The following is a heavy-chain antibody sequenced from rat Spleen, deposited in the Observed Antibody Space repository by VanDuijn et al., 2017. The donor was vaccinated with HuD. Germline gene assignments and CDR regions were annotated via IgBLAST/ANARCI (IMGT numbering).Heavy chain of an antibody. CDR2: IFYDGSRT. J-gene: IGHJ2*01. D-gene: IGHD1-9*01. CDR3: AIHGYNSDFDY. CDR1: GFTFSDYN. Sequence: EVQLMESGGGLVQPGRSLKLSCAASGFTFSDYNMAWVRQAPKKGLEWVASIFYDGSRTYYRDTVEGRFTVSRDNAKSTLYLQMDSLRSGDTATYYFAIHGYNSDFDYWGQGVMVTISS. V-gene: IGHV5S10*01.